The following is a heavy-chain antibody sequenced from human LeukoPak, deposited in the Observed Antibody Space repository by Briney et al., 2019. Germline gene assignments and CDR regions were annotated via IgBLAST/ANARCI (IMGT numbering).Heavy chain of an antibody. CDR2: ISYDGSNK. V-gene: IGHV3-30-3*01. CDR1: GFTFSSYA. J-gene: IGHJ5*02. D-gene: IGHD2-8*01. Sequence: GGSLRLSCAASGFTFSSYAMHWVRQAPVKGLERVAVISYDGSNKYYADSVKGRFTISRDNSKNTLYLQMNSLRAEDTAVYYCARDRTYCTNRVCYNWFDPWGQGTLVTVSS. CDR3: ARDRTYCTNRVCYNWFDP.